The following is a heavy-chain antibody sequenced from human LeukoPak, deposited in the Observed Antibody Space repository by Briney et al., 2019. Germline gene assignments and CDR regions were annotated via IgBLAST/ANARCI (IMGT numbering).Heavy chain of an antibody. V-gene: IGHV3-33*01. CDR1: GFTFSSNG. D-gene: IGHD1-1*01. J-gene: IGHJ4*02. CDR2: VSFDGSNK. CDR3: AIAERRSPIDY. Sequence: GGSLRLSCAASGFTFSSNGMHWVRQAPGKGLEWVAVVSFDGSNKYFEDSVKGRFSISRDNSRNTLYLQMNSLRAEDTAVYYCAIAERRSPIDYWGQGTLVTVSS.